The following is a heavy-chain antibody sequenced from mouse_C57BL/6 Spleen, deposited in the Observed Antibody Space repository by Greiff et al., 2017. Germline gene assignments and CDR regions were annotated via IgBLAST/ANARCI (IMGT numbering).Heavy chain of an antibody. D-gene: IGHD1-1*01. Sequence: EVQRVESGGGLVKPGGSLKLSCAASGFTFSSYTMSWVRQTPEKRLEWVATISGGGGNTYYPDSVKGRFTISRDNAKNTLYLQMSSLRSEDTALYYCAREYYGSSYDYFDYWGQGTTLTVSS. CDR1: GFTFSSYT. V-gene: IGHV5-9*01. J-gene: IGHJ2*01. CDR2: ISGGGGNT. CDR3: AREYYGSSYDYFDY.